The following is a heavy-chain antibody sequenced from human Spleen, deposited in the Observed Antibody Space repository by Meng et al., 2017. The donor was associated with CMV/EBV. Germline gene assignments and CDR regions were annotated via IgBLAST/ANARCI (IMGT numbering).Heavy chain of an antibody. D-gene: IGHD6-19*01. V-gene: IGHV1-46*01. CDR3: ARDPSSGWYARYFQH. Sequence: ASVKVSCKASRYTFISYYMHWVRQAPGQGLEWMGIINPSDGSASYAQKFQGRVTMTRDTSTSTVYMELSSLRSEDTAVYYCARDPSSGWYARYFQHWGQGTLVTVSS. CDR2: INPSDGSA. CDR1: RYTFISYY. J-gene: IGHJ1*01.